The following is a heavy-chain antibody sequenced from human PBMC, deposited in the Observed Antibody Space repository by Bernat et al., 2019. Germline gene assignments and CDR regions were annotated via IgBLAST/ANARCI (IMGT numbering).Heavy chain of an antibody. CDR2: ISSSSSYI. Sequence: EVQLVESGGGVVKLGGSLRLSCAASGFTFSSYSMNWVRQAPGKGLEWVSSISSSSSYIYYTASVKGRFTNSIDNAKNSLYLQMNRLRAEDTAVYYCARAGDHGDWYFDLWGRGTLVTVSS. D-gene: IGHD7-27*01. J-gene: IGHJ2*01. CDR1: GFTFSSYS. V-gene: IGHV3-21*01. CDR3: ARAGDHGDWYFDL.